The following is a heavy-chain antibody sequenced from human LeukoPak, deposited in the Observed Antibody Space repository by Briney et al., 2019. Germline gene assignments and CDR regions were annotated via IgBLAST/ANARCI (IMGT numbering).Heavy chain of an antibody. CDR1: GYTFTGYY. CDR3: ARGYCSGGSCYHNWFDP. Sequence: GASVKVSRKASGYTFTGYYMHWVRQAPGQGLEWMGWINPNSGGTNYAQKFQGRVTMTRDTSISTAYMELSRLRSDDTAVYYCARGYCSGGSCYHNWFDPWGQGTLVTVSS. V-gene: IGHV1-2*02. D-gene: IGHD2-15*01. J-gene: IGHJ5*02. CDR2: INPNSGGT.